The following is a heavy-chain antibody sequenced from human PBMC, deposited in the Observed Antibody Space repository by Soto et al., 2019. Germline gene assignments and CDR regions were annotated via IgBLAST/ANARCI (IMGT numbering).Heavy chain of an antibody. CDR3: ARHYQTYYYGMDV. D-gene: IGHD2-2*01. J-gene: IGHJ6*02. Sequence: GGSLRLSCAASGFTFSDYYMSWIRQAPGKGLEWVSYISTSSSYTNYADSVKGRFTISRDNAKNSLYLQMSSLRAEDTAVYYCARHYQTYYYGMDVWGQGTTVTVSS. CDR2: ISTSSSYT. V-gene: IGHV3-11*06. CDR1: GFTFSDYY.